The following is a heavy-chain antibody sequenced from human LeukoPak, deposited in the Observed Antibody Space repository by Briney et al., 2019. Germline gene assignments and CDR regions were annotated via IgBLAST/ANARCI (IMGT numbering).Heavy chain of an antibody. D-gene: IGHD3-16*01. CDR3: ARGGGLDV. V-gene: IGHV3-7*03. Sequence: GGSLRLSCTASGFTFNTYWMYWARQAPGKGLEWVASINPSESVKYYVNSVKGRFTISRDNAKNSLYLQMSNLRAEDTAVYFCARGGGLDVWGQGATVTVSS. CDR1: GFTFNTYW. J-gene: IGHJ6*02. CDR2: INPSESVK.